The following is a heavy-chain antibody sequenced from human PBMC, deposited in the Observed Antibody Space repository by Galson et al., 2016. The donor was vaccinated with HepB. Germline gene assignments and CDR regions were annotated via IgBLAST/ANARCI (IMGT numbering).Heavy chain of an antibody. Sequence: SVKVSCKASGYTFTSYYMHWVRQAPGQGLEWMGIINPSGGSTSYAQKFQGRVTMTRDTSTSTVYMELSGLRSEDTAVYYCARGLGYCSGGSCSYYFDYWGQGTLVTVSS. CDR3: ARGLGYCSGGSCSYYFDY. J-gene: IGHJ4*02. CDR1: GYTFTSYY. D-gene: IGHD2-15*01. CDR2: INPSGGST. V-gene: IGHV1-46*01.